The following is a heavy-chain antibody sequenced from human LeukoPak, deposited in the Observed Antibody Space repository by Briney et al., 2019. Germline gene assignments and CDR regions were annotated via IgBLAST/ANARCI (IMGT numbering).Heavy chain of an antibody. CDR2: ISSSGSTI. V-gene: IGHV3-11*01. D-gene: IGHD2-2*01. CDR3: ARVGVGVVVPAAIIRGLYFDY. J-gene: IGHJ4*02. CDR1: GFTFSDYY. Sequence: GGSLRLSCAASGFTFSDYYMSWIRQAPGKGLEWVSYISSSGSTIYYADSVKGRFTISRDNAKNSLYLQMNSLRAEDTAVYYCARVGVGVVVPAAIIRGLYFDYWGQGTLVTVSS.